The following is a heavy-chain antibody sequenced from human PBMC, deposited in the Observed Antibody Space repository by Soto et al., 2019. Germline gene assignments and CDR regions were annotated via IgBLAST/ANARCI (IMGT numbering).Heavy chain of an antibody. J-gene: IGHJ4*02. D-gene: IGHD2-8*01. CDR1: GYTFTSYG. CDR2: ISAYNGNT. Sequence: GASVKVSCKASGYTFTSYGICWVRQAPGKGLEWMGWISAYNGNTNCAQKLQGRVTMTTDTSTSTAYMELRSLRAEDTAVYYCARADIVLMVYAARFDYWGQGTLVTVSS. V-gene: IGHV1-18*01. CDR3: ARADIVLMVYAARFDY.